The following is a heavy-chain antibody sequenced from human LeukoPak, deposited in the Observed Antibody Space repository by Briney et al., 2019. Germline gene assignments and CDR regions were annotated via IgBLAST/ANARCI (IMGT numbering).Heavy chain of an antibody. D-gene: IGHD3-9*01. CDR2: IYYSGST. V-gene: IGHV4-39*01. Sequence: SETLSLTCTVSGGSISSSSYYWGWIRQPPGKGLEWIGSIYYSGSTYYNPSLKSRVTISVDTSKNQFSLKLSSVTAADTAVYYCARPPPLRYFDWVGIPYYMDVWGKGTTVTVSS. CDR1: GGSISSSSYY. J-gene: IGHJ6*03. CDR3: ARPPPLRYFDWVGIPYYMDV.